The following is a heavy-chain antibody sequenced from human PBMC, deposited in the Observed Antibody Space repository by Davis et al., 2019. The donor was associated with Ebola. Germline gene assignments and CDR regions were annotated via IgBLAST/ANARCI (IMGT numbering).Heavy chain of an antibody. Sequence: GESLKISCKASGYSFTSNWISWVRQMPGKGLEWMGRVDPRDSYANYSPSFQGHVTISADKSISTAYLQWSSLKASDTAMYYCARRGYYDSSGYYFHFDYWGQGTLVTVSS. CDR1: GYSFTSNW. CDR2: VDPRDSYA. D-gene: IGHD3-22*01. J-gene: IGHJ4*02. V-gene: IGHV5-10-1*01. CDR3: ARRGYYDSSGYYFHFDY.